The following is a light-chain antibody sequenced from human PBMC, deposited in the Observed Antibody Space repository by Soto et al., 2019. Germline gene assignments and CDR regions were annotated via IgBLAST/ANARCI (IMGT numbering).Light chain of an antibody. J-gene: IGLJ2*01. CDR1: KLGDRF. CDR2: QDD. V-gene: IGLV3-1*01. Sequence: SYELTQPPSVSVSPGQTASISCSGNKLGDRFVSWYQQKPGQSPVLLIQQDDKRPSGLPDRFSGSNSGNTATLTIRGTQAMDEADYYCPAWDSSTPHGVFGGGTKLTV. CDR3: PAWDSSTPHGV.